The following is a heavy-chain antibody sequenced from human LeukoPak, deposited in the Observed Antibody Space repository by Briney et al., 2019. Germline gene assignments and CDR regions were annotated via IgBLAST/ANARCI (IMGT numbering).Heavy chain of an antibody. CDR2: LSGSGITT. CDR3: AKASSGWSQYDY. CDR1: GFTFSNSA. Sequence: PGGSLRLSCAASGFTFSNSAMSWVRQAPGKGLEWVSTLSGSGITTYYADSVKGRFTISRDNSKNTLYLQMNSLGAEDTAVYYCAKASSGWSQYDYWGQGTLVPVSS. D-gene: IGHD6-19*01. J-gene: IGHJ4*02. V-gene: IGHV3-23*01.